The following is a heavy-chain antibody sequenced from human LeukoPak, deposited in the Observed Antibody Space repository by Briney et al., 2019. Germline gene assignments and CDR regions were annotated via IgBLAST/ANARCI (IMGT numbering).Heavy chain of an antibody. CDR1: GYTFTSYA. Sequence: ASVKVSCKASGYTFTSYAMHWVRQAPGQRLEWMGWINAGNGNTKYSQKFQGRVTITRDTSASTAYMELSSLRSEDTAVYYCARDRSITMAADYWGQGTLVTVSS. CDR2: INAGNGNT. D-gene: IGHD3-10*01. V-gene: IGHV1-3*01. CDR3: ARDRSITMAADY. J-gene: IGHJ4*02.